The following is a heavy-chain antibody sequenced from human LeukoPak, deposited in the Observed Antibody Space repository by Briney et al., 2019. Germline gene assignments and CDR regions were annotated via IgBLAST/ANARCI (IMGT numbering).Heavy chain of an antibody. CDR2: IYPGDSDT. CDR3: ARHASVVVVPAAMGEDY. CDR1: GYSFTSYW. D-gene: IGHD2-2*01. Sequence: GESLKISCKGSGYSFTSYWIGWVRQMLGKGLEWMGIIYPGDSDTRYSPSFQGQVTISADKSISTAYLQWSSLKASDTAMYYCARHASVVVVPAAMGEDYWGQGTLVTVSS. V-gene: IGHV5-51*01. J-gene: IGHJ4*02.